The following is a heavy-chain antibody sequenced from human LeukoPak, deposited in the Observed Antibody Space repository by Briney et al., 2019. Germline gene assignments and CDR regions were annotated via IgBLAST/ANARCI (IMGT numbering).Heavy chain of an antibody. V-gene: IGHV1-46*01. CDR3: ARVVSGFDY. Sequence: GASVKVSCKASGYTFTSYYIHWLRQAPGQGLEWMGIINPSSGTTSYAQKFQGGVTMTRDTSTSTVYMELSSLRSEDTAVYYCARVVSGFDYWGQGTLVTVSS. D-gene: IGHD2-8*01. J-gene: IGHJ4*02. CDR2: INPSSGTT. CDR1: GYTFTSYY.